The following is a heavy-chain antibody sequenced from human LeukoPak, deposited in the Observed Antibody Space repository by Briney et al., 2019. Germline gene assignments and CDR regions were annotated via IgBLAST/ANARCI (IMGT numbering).Heavy chain of an antibody. CDR1: GFTFSSHD. D-gene: IGHD5-12*01. CDR3: ARGGYLYGMDV. J-gene: IGHJ6*02. V-gene: IGHV3-13*01. CDR2: IGTAGDT. Sequence: GGSLRLSCAASGFTFSSHDMHWVRQATGKGLEWVSAIGTAGDTYYPGSVKGRFTISRENAKNSLYLQMNSLRAGDTAVYYCARGGYLYGMDVWGQGTTVTVSS.